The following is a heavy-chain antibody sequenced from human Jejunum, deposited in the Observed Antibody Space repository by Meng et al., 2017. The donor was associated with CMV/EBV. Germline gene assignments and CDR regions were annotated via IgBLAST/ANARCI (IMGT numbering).Heavy chain of an antibody. CDR2: ISTTSTYI. V-gene: IGHV3-21*01. D-gene: IGHD2-2*01. CDR1: EFSFSSHN. Sequence: EFSFSSHNMNWVRQAPGKGLEWVASISTTSTYIYYADPVKGRFTISRVNAKNSLYLQMNSLRVEDTAVYYCANQMPWNYYYGMDLWGQGTTVTVSS. J-gene: IGHJ6*02. CDR3: ANQMPWNYYYGMDL.